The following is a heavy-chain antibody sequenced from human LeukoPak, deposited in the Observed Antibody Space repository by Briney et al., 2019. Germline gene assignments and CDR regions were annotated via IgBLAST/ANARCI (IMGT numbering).Heavy chain of an antibody. CDR2: INHSGST. Sequence: PSETLSLTCAVYGGSFSGYYGSWIRQPPGKGLEWIGEINHSGSTNYNPSLKSRFTISVDTSKNQFSLKLSSVTAADTAVYYCARGALITIFGVVIMGAQGPYFDYWGQGTLVTVSS. J-gene: IGHJ4*02. CDR3: ARGALITIFGVVIMGAQGPYFDY. CDR1: GGSFSGYY. V-gene: IGHV4-34*01. D-gene: IGHD3-3*01.